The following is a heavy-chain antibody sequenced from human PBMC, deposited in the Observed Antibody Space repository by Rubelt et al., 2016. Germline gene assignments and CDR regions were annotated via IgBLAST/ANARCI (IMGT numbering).Heavy chain of an antibody. V-gene: IGHV4-39*07. CDR1: GGSISSSSYY. J-gene: IGHJ6*02. CDR2: INHSGST. D-gene: IGHD3-3*01. Sequence: QLQLQESGPGLVKPSETLSLTCTVSGGSISSSSYYWGWIRQPPGKGLEWIGEINHSGSTNYNPSLKSRVTISVDTSKNQFSLKLSSVTAADTAVYYCARGRVRDYYYYGMDVWGQGTTVTVSS. CDR3: ARGRVRDYYYYGMDV.